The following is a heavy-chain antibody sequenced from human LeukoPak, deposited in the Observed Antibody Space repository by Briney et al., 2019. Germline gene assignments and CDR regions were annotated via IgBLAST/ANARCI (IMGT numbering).Heavy chain of an antibody. CDR1: GFTFSTYG. Sequence: GRSLRLSCAASGFTFSTYGMHWVRQAPGKGLEWVAVIWYDGNNKECADSVKGRFTISRDNSKSTLSLQMNSLRVEDTGMYYCARVNCCSSSCYLASYFFDSWGQGTLVTVSS. CDR2: IWYDGNNK. J-gene: IGHJ5*01. CDR3: ARVNCCSSSCYLASYFFDS. V-gene: IGHV3-33*01. D-gene: IGHD2-2*01.